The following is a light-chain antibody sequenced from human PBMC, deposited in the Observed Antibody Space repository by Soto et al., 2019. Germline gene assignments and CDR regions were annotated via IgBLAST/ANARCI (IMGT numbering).Light chain of an antibody. CDR2: DAS. CDR3: QQRRYWPVT. Sequence: EIVLTQSPAILSMSPGERATLSCRASQSVSSYFAWYQQKPGQAPRLLIYDASNRATGVPAGFSGSGSGTDFTLTISSLEPEDFAVYYCQQRRYWPVTFGQGTKADIK. CDR1: QSVSSY. V-gene: IGKV3-11*01. J-gene: IGKJ1*01.